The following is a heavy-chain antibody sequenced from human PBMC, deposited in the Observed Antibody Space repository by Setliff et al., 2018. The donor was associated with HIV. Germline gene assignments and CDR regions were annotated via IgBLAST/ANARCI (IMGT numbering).Heavy chain of an antibody. V-gene: IGHV1-69*13. CDR2: VIPIFNTT. CDR3: ARGSLLEWGPTSSYYYMDV. D-gene: IGHD3-3*01. CDR1: GDTFSNYA. Sequence: SVKVSCKASGDTFSNYAMNWVRQAPGKGLEWMGGVIPIFNTTHYAQKFQARVAITADESTNTAYMDPSSLRSDDTAVYYCARGSLLEWGPTSSYYYMDVWGKGTTGTVSS. J-gene: IGHJ6*03.